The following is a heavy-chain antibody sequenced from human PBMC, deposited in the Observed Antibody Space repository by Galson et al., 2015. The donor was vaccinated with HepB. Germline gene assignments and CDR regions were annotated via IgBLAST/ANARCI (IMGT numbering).Heavy chain of an antibody. CDR2: IYYSEST. CDR1: GGSISSYY. D-gene: IGHD2-15*01. V-gene: IGHV4-59*01. J-gene: IGHJ6*02. CDR3: ARDGMYCGGGICAPGSGMDV. Sequence: SLTCTVSGGSISSYYWSWIRQPPGKGLEWIGYIYYSESTNYNPSLKSRVTISVDTSKNQFSLKLSSVTAADTAVYYCARDGMYCGGGICAPGSGMDVGGQGTPFTVSS.